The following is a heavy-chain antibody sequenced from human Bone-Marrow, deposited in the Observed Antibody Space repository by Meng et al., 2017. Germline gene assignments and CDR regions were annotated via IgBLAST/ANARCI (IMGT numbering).Heavy chain of an antibody. Sequence: QVQLQQSGTGLVTPSQTLSLASAISGDSVSSNSATWNWIRQSPSRGLEWLGRTNYRSRWYSDYAVSVQSRITINPDTSKNQFSLQLNSLTPEASAVYYCARDGTSWYFFDYWGQGTLVTVSS. V-gene: IGHV6-1*01. CDR3: ARDGTSWYFFDY. J-gene: IGHJ4*02. CDR1: GDSVSSNSAT. D-gene: IGHD1-1*01. CDR2: TNYRSRWYS.